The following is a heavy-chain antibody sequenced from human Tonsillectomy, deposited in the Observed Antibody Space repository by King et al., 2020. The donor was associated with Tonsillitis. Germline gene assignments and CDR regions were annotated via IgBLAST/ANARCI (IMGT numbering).Heavy chain of an antibody. CDR1: GFPFSYYG. CDR2: IKGDASDI. CDR3: AKDYNCDYINS. Sequence: VQLVESGGGVVQPGGSLRLSCVASGFPFSYYGMHWVRQAPGKGLDWVAFIKGDASDIFYGDSVKGRFTISRDNSKNTVYLQMNRLRVDDTAVYFCAKDYNCDYINSWGQGIMVTVSS. D-gene: IGHD1-20*01. V-gene: IGHV3-30*02. J-gene: IGHJ4*02.